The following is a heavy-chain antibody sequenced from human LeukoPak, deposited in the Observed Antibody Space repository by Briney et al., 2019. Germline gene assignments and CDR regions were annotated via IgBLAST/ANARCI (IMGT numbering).Heavy chain of an antibody. CDR2: ISYDGSNK. D-gene: IGHD2-2*01. V-gene: IGHV3-30*04. Sequence: GGSLRLSCAASGFTFHDYAMHWVRQAPGKGLEWVAVISYDGSNKYYADSVKGRFTISRDNSKNTLYLQMNSLRAEDTAVYYCASFTVVVPWGQGTLVTVSS. J-gene: IGHJ5*02. CDR1: GFTFHDYA. CDR3: ASFTVVVP.